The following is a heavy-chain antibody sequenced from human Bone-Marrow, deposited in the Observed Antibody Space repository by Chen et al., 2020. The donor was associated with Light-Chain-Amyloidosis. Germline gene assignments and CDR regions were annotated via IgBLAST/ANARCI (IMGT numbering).Heavy chain of an antibody. CDR3: AKDKASIAASPDYFDY. V-gene: IGHV3-9*01. CDR1: GFTFDAYA. D-gene: IGHD6-13*01. Sequence: EMQLVESGGGLVQPGGSLRLSCAVSGFTFDAYAMHWARQAPGKGLEWVSTISWNSDSIGYADSVKGRFTISRDNAKNSLYLEMNNLRPEDTARYYCAKDKASIAASPDYFDYWGQGTLVTVSS. CDR2: ISWNSDSI. J-gene: IGHJ4*02.